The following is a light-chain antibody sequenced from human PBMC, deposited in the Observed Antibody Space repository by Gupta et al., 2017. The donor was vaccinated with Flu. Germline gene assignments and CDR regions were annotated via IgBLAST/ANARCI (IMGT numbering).Light chain of an antibody. Sequence: QPPSVSATPGKKVTIPCTVITSNIGATFDVHWYQQLPGTAPKLLIYGNTNRPSGVPDRFSGSKSGTSASLAITGLQAEDEADYYCQSYDSSLSGCVFGGGTKVTVL. J-gene: IGLJ3*02. CDR2: GNT. V-gene: IGLV1-40*01. CDR1: TSNIGATFD. CDR3: QSYDSSLSGCV.